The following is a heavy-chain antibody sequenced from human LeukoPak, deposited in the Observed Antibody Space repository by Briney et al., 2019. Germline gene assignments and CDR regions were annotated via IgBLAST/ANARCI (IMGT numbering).Heavy chain of an antibody. J-gene: IGHJ3*02. Sequence: GGSLRLSCAASGFTFSSYGMHWVRQAPGKGLEWVAVMSYDGSNKYYADSVKGRFTISRDNSKNTLYLQMNGLRAEDTAVYYCAKDSTTVTTSMGGAFDIWGQGTMVTVSS. V-gene: IGHV3-30*18. D-gene: IGHD4-17*01. CDR1: GFTFSSYG. CDR2: MSYDGSNK. CDR3: AKDSTTVTTSMGGAFDI.